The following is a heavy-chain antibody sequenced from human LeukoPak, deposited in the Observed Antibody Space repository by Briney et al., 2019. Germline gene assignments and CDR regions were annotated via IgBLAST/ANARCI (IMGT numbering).Heavy chain of an antibody. CDR1: GFTFSDHY. D-gene: IGHD6-13*01. Sequence: GGSLGLSCAASGFTFSDHYMDWVRQAPGQGLEWVGRIRNKANSYTTEYAASVKGRFTISRDESMNSLYLQMNSLKTEDTAVYYCTRNTYTNSRYYFDSWGQGTLVTVSS. J-gene: IGHJ4*02. CDR2: IRNKANSYTT. CDR3: TRNTYTNSRYYFDS. V-gene: IGHV3-72*01.